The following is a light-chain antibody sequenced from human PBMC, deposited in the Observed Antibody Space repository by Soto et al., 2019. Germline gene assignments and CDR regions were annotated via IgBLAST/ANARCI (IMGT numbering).Light chain of an antibody. V-gene: IGLV2-14*01. CDR1: SSDVGAYNY. CDR2: EVN. CDR3: SSSAITSTPMYV. J-gene: IGLJ1*01. Sequence: QSVLTQPASVSGSPGQSITISCTGTSSDVGAYNYVSWYQQHPGKAPKLMIYEVNYRPSGVSNRFSGSKSGITASLTISGLQAEDEADYYCSSSAITSTPMYVFGTGTKVTVL.